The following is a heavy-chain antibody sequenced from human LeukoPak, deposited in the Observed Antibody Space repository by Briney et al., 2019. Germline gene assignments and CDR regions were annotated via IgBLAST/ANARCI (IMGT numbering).Heavy chain of an antibody. Sequence: GGSLRLSCAASGFTFSSYAMSWVRQAPGKGLDWVSAISGSGGNTYYADSVKGRFTISRDNSKNTLYLQMNSLRSEDTAVYYCASDRNWAFDYWGQGTLVTVSS. CDR3: ASDRNWAFDY. J-gene: IGHJ4*02. CDR1: GFTFSSYA. CDR2: ISGSGGNT. D-gene: IGHD7-27*01. V-gene: IGHV3-23*01.